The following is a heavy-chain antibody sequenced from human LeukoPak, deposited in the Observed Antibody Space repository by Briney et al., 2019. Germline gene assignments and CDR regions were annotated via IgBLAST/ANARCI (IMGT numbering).Heavy chain of an antibody. V-gene: IGHV3-23*01. Sequence: GGSLRLSCAASGFTFSSYAMSWVRQAPGKGLQWVSSISGSGESTYYADSMKGRFTISRDNSKNTLSLQMNSLRAEDTAVYFCAKGWEFRVVIPAAVSWGQGTLVTVSS. CDR2: ISGSGEST. J-gene: IGHJ5*02. CDR3: AKGWEFRVVIPAAVS. D-gene: IGHD3-3*01. CDR1: GFTFSSYA.